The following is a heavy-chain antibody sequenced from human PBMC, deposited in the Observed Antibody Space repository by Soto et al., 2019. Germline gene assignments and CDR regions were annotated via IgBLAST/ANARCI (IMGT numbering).Heavy chain of an antibody. Sequence: SETLSLTCAVYGGSFSGYYWSWIRQPPGKGLEWIGEINHSGSTKYNPSLKSRVTISVDTSKNQISLKTDDTAVYYCTTASQWLPPYSWGQGALVTVSS. CDR1: GGSFSGYY. J-gene: IGHJ4*02. CDR3: WLPPYS. CDR2: INHSGST. D-gene: IGHD6-19*01. V-gene: IGHV4-34*01.